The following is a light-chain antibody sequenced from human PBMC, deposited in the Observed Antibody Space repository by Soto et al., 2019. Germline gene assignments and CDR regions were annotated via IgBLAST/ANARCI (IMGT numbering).Light chain of an antibody. V-gene: IGLV2-11*01. CDR2: DVS. J-gene: IGLJ1*01. Sequence: QSALTQPRSLSGSPGQSVAISCTGTSSDVGGYNYVSWYQQHPGKVPKLIICDVSKRPSGVPDRFSGSKSGNTASLTISGLQAEDDAYYYCCSYAGGPYVFGTGTKLTVL. CDR3: CSYAGGPYV. CDR1: SSDVGGYNY.